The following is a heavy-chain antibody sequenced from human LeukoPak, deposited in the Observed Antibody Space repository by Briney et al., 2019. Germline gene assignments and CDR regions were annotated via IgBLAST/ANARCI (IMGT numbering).Heavy chain of an antibody. CDR1: GYTFTSYD. D-gene: IGHD3-22*01. V-gene: IGHV1-8*01. Sequence: ASVKVSCKASGYTFTSYDINWVRQATGQGLEWMGWMNPNSGNTGYAQKLQGRVTMTTDTSTSTAYMELRSLRSDDTAVYYCARAPNYYDSSGYYASLSFDYWGQGTLVTVSS. CDR2: MNPNSGNT. CDR3: ARAPNYYDSSGYYASLSFDY. J-gene: IGHJ4*02.